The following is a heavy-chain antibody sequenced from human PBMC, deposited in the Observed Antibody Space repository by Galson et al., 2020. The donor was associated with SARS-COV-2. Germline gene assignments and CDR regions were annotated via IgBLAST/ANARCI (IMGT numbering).Heavy chain of an antibody. CDR3: ARGELDY. CDR1: GGSISSGGYS. V-gene: IGHV4-30-4*07. D-gene: IGHD1-26*01. J-gene: IGHJ4*02. CDR2: IYYSGST. Sequence: SETLSLTCAVSGGSISSGGYSWSWIRQPPGKGLEWIGYIYYSGSTYYNPSLKSRVTISVDTSKNQFSLKLSSVTAADTAVYYCARGELDYWGQGTLVTVSS.